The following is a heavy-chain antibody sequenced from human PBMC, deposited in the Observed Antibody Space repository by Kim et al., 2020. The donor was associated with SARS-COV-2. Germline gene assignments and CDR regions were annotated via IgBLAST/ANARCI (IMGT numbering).Heavy chain of an antibody. V-gene: IGHV3-9*01. CDR2: I. Sequence: IGYADSVKGRFTISRDNAKNSLYLQMNSLRAEDTALYYCAKDPSSRLPGYWGQGTLVTVSS. D-gene: IGHD5-18*01. CDR3: AKDPSSRLPGY. J-gene: IGHJ4*02.